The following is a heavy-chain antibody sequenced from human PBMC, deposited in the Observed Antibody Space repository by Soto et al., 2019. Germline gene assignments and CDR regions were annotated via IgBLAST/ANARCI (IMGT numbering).Heavy chain of an antibody. Sequence: QVQLVQSGAEVKKPGSSVKVSCKASGGTFSSYAISWVRQAPGQGLEWMGGIIPIFGTANYAQKFQGRVTITADESTSTAYMDLSSLRSEDTAVYYCAREISSSLFNWFDPWGQGTLVTVSS. CDR1: GGTFSSYA. CDR3: AREISSSLFNWFDP. J-gene: IGHJ5*02. CDR2: IIPIFGTA. V-gene: IGHV1-69*01. D-gene: IGHD6-6*01.